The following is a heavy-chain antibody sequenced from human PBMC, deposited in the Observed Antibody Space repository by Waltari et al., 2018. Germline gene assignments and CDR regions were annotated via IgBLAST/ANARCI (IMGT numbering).Heavy chain of an antibody. V-gene: IGHV4-30-2*01. J-gene: IGHJ4*02. CDR2: TYHSGST. D-gene: IGHD4-17*01. CDR1: GGSISSGGYS. Sequence: QLQLQESGSGLVKPSQTLSLTCAVSGGSISSGGYSWSWIRQPPGKGLEWIGYTYHSGSTYYTPSLKSRVTISVDRSKNQFSLKLSSVTAADTAVYYCARDRSDYGFDYWGQGTLVTVSS. CDR3: ARDRSDYGFDY.